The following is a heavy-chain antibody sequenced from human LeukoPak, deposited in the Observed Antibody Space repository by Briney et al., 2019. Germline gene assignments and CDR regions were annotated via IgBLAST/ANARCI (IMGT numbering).Heavy chain of an antibody. CDR3: AREYSYGFYYVDY. Sequence: SVKVSCKASGGTFSSYAISWVRQAPGQGLEWMGRIIPIFGTANYAQKFQGRVTITTDESTSTAYMELSSLRSKDTAVYYCAREYSYGFYYVDYWGQGTLVTVSS. V-gene: IGHV1-69*05. CDR2: IIPIFGTA. CDR1: GGTFSSYA. J-gene: IGHJ4*02. D-gene: IGHD5-18*01.